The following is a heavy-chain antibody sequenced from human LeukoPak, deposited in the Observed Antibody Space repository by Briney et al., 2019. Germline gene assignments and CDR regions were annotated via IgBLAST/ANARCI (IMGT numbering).Heavy chain of an antibody. CDR2: IIPIFGTA. J-gene: IGHJ4*02. CDR3: AREPLGVVPAAIHY. V-gene: IGHV1-69*05. CDR1: GGTFSSYA. D-gene: IGHD2-2*01. Sequence: SVKVSCXASGGTFSSYAISWVRQAPGQGLEWMGRIIPIFGTANYAQKFQGRVTITTDGSTSTAYMELSSLRSEDTAVYYCAREPLGVVPAAIHYWGQGTLVTVSS.